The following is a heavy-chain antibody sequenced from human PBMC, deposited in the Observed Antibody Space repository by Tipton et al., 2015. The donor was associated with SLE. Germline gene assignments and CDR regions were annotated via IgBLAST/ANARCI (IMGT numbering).Heavy chain of an antibody. CDR2: IWYDGSNK. V-gene: IGHV3-33*06. D-gene: IGHD3-3*01. Sequence: SGFTFSSYDMHWVRQAPGKGLEWVAVIWYDGSNKYYADSVKGRFTISRDNSKNTLYLQMNSLRAEDTAVYYCAKEERIFGVVTNWGQGTLFTVSS. CDR1: GFTFSSYD. CDR3: AKEERIFGVVTN. J-gene: IGHJ4*02.